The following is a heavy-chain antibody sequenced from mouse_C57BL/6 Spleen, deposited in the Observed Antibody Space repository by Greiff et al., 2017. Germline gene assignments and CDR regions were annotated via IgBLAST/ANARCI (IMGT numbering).Heavy chain of an antibody. J-gene: IGHJ4*01. V-gene: IGHV5-16*01. CDR1: GFTFSDYY. D-gene: IGHD1-1*01. CDR2: INYDGSST. Sequence: EVMLVESEGGLVQPGSSMKLSCTASGFTFSDYYMAWVRQVPEKGLEWVANINYDGSSTYYLDSLRSRFIISRDNAKNILYLQMSSLKSEDTATYYCARGGFTTVVATDAMDYWGQGTSVTVSS. CDR3: ARGGFTTVVATDAMDY.